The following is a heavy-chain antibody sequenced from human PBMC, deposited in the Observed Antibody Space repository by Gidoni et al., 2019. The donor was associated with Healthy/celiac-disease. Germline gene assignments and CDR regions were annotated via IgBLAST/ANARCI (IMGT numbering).Heavy chain of an antibody. CDR1: GGSFSGYY. CDR3: ARRRQFYCSSTSCYKMGPENNWFDP. V-gene: IGHV4-34*01. J-gene: IGHJ5*02. CDR2: INHSGST. Sequence: QVQLQQWGAGLLKPSETLSLTCAVYGGSFSGYYWSWIRQPPGKGLEWIGEINHSGSTNYNPSLKSRVTISVDTSKNQFSLKLSSVTAADTAVYYCARRRQFYCSSTSCYKMGPENNWFDPWGQGTLVTVSS. D-gene: IGHD2-2*01.